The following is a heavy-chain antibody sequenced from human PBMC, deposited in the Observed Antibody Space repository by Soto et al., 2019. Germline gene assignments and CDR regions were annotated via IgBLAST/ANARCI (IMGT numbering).Heavy chain of an antibody. V-gene: IGHV3-30*18. J-gene: IGHJ5*02. D-gene: IGHD3-10*01. Sequence: QVQLVESGGGVVQPGRSLRLSCAASGFTFSSYGMHWVRQAPGKGLEWVAVISYDGSNKYYADSVKGRFTISRDNSKNTLYLQMNSLRAEDTAVYYCAKDRTILVTNNWFDPWGKGTLVTVSS. CDR1: GFTFSSYG. CDR3: AKDRTILVTNNWFDP. CDR2: ISYDGSNK.